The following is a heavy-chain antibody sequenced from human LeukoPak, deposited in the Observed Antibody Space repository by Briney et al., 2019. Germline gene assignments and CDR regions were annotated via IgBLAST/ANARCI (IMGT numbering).Heavy chain of an antibody. CDR1: GFTFSSYW. Sequence: GGSLRLSCAASGFTFSSYWMTWVRQAPGKGLEWVSSISSSSSYIYYADSVKGRFTISRDNAKNSLYLQMNSLRAEDTAVYYCARGGSSGYYRSDYWGQGTLVTVSS. D-gene: IGHD3-22*01. J-gene: IGHJ4*02. V-gene: IGHV3-21*01. CDR2: ISSSSSYI. CDR3: ARGGSSGYYRSDY.